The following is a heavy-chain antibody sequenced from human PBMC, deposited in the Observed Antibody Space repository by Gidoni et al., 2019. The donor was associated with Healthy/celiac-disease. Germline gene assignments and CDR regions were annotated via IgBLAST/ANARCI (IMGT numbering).Heavy chain of an antibody. CDR1: GFTFSSYG. V-gene: IGHV3-33*01. D-gene: IGHD3-16*01. Sequence: QVQLVESGGGVVQPGRSLRLSCAASGFTFSSYGLHWVRQAPGKGLEWVAVIWYDGSNKYYADSVKGRFTISRDNSKNTLYLQMNSLRAEDTAVYYCARDSANMITFGGVVAVGPGEIWGQGTLVTVSS. J-gene: IGHJ4*02. CDR3: ARDSANMITFGGVVAVGPGEI. CDR2: IWYDGSNK.